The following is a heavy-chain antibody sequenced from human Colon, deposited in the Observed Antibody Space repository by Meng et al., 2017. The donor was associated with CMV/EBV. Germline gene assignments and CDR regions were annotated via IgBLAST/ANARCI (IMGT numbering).Heavy chain of an antibody. V-gene: IGHV3-30*04. J-gene: IGHJ4*02. CDR1: GFTFSSYA. D-gene: IGHD2-2*01. CDR2: ISYDGSNK. CDR3: AKQVGYCSSTSCLIDY. Sequence: GESLKISCAASGFTFSSYAMHWVRQAPGKGLEWVAVISYDGSNKYYADSVKGRFTISRDSSKNTLYLQMNSLRAEDTAVYYCAKQVGYCSSTSCLIDYWGQGTLVTVSS.